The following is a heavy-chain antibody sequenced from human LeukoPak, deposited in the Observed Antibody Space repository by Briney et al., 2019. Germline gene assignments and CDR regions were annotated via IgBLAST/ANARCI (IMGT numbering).Heavy chain of an antibody. CDR3: ASGKRITMIVVALTSLDY. Sequence: PGGSLRLSCAASGFTFSSYAMSWVRQAPGKGLEWVSAISGSGGSTYYADSVKGRFTISRDNSKNTLYLQMNSLRAEDTAVYYCASGKRITMIVVALTSLDYWGQGTLVTVSS. CDR1: GFTFSSYA. V-gene: IGHV3-23*01. CDR2: ISGSGGST. D-gene: IGHD3-22*01. J-gene: IGHJ4*02.